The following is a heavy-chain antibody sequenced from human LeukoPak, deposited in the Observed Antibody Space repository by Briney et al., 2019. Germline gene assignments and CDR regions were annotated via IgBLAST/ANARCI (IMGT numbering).Heavy chain of an antibody. CDR3: ARKLRGIAVAGAVAGRYFDY. D-gene: IGHD6-19*01. V-gene: IGHV4-34*01. Sequence: SETLSLTCAVYGGSFSGYYWSWIRQPPGKGLEWIGEINHSGSTNYNPSLKSRVTISVDTSKNQFSLKLGSVTAADTAVYYCARKLRGIAVAGAVAGRYFDYWGQGTLVTVSS. CDR2: INHSGST. J-gene: IGHJ4*02. CDR1: GGSFSGYY.